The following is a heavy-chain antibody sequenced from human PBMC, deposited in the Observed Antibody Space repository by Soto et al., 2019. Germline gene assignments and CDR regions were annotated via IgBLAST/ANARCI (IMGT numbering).Heavy chain of an antibody. J-gene: IGHJ6*02. Sequence: PGGSLRLSCAASGFTVSSNYMSWVRQAPGKGLEWVSVIYSGGSTYYADSVKGRFAISRDNSKNTLYLQMNSLRAEDTAVYYCARDPRWASAVAGTYYYYGMDVWGQGTTVTVSS. V-gene: IGHV3-53*01. CDR2: IYSGGST. CDR1: GFTVSSNY. CDR3: ARDPRWASAVAGTYYYYGMDV. D-gene: IGHD6-19*01.